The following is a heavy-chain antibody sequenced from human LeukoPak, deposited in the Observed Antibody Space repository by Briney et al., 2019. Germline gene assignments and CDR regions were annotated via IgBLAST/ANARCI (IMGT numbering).Heavy chain of an antibody. CDR2: MNPNSGNT. Sequence: GASVKVSCKASGYTFTSYDINWVRQATGQGLEWMGWMNPNSGNTGYAQKFQGRVTMTRNTSISTAYMELSSLRSEDTAVYYCARDLYCSSTSCYDYYYYYGMDVWGQGTTVTVSS. V-gene: IGHV1-8*01. J-gene: IGHJ6*02. CDR1: GYTFTSYD. D-gene: IGHD2-2*01. CDR3: ARDLYCSSTSCYDYYYYYGMDV.